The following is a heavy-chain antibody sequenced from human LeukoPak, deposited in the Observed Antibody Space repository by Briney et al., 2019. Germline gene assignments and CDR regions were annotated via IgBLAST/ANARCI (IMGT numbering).Heavy chain of an antibody. CDR1: GFTFSSYA. CDR3: ATIVVVVAAAPFFDY. Sequence: GGSLRLSCAASGFTFSSYAMHWVRQAPGKGLEWVSAISGSGGSTYYADSVKGRFTISRDNSKNTLYLQMNSLRAEDTAVYYCATIVVVVAAAPFFDYWGQGTLVTVSS. D-gene: IGHD2-15*01. V-gene: IGHV3-23*01. CDR2: ISGSGGST. J-gene: IGHJ4*02.